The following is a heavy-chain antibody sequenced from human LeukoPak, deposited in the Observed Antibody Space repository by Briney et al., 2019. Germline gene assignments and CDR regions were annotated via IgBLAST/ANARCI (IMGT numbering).Heavy chain of an antibody. V-gene: IGHV3-48*01. CDR3: ARDKYFQH. CDR2: ISSSRSTI. J-gene: IGHJ1*01. CDR1: GFTFSSYS. Sequence: PGGSLRLSCAASGFTFSSYSMNWVRQAPGKGLEWVSYISSSRSTIYYADSVKGRFTISRDNAKNSLYLQMNSLRAEDTAVYYCARDKYFQHWGQGTLVTVSS.